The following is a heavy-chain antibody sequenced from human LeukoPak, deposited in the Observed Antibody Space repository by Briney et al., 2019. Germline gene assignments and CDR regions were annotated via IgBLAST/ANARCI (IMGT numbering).Heavy chain of an antibody. CDR1: GFTFSDYY. D-gene: IGHD1-26*01. J-gene: IGHJ4*02. CDR3: ASGGSYRSPFDY. CDR2: ISSSSSYI. Sequence: NPGGSLRLSCAASGFTFSDYYMSWIRQAPGKGLEWVSSISSSSSYIYYADSVKGRFTISRDNAKNSLYLQMNSLRAEDTAVYYCASGGSYRSPFDYWGQGTLVTVSS. V-gene: IGHV3-11*06.